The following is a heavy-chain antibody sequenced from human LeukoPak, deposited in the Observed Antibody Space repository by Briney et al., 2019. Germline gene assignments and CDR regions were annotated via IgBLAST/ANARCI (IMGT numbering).Heavy chain of an antibody. J-gene: IGHJ4*02. Sequence: ASVKVSCKASGYTFTNHSINWVRQAPGQGLEYMGWIDTNTGNPTYAQAFTGRIVFSLDTSVSTAYLQISSLKAEDTAVYYCARGGLGCTNGVCLDYWGQGTLVTVSS. CDR2: IDTNTGNP. D-gene: IGHD2-8*01. CDR3: ARGGLGCTNGVCLDY. CDR1: GYTFTNHS. V-gene: IGHV7-4-1*02.